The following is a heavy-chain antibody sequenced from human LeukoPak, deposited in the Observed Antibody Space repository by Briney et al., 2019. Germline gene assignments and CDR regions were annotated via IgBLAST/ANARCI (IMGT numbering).Heavy chain of an antibody. D-gene: IGHD3-10*01. CDR1: GFTFSSYA. J-gene: IGHJ4*02. CDR3: AVRGVIPAFVY. Sequence: GGTLRLSCAASGFTFSSYAMSWVCQAPGKGLEWVSAISGSGGSTYYADSVKGRFTISRDNSKNTLYLQMNSLRAEDTAVYYCAVRGVIPAFVYWGQGTLVTVSS. V-gene: IGHV3-23*01. CDR2: ISGSGGST.